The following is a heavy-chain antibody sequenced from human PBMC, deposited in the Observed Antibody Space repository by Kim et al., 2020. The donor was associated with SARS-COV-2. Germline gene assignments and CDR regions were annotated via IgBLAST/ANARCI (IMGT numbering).Heavy chain of an antibody. Sequence: SVKGRFTISRDTAKNSLYLQMNSLRAEDTAVYYCARDVTGYSSSWYYFDYWGQGTLVTVSS. V-gene: IGHV3-11*05. D-gene: IGHD6-13*01. J-gene: IGHJ4*02. CDR3: ARDVTGYSSSWYYFDY.